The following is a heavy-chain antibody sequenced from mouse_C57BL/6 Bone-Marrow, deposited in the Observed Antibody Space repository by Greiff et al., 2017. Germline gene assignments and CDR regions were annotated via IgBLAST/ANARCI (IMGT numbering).Heavy chain of an antibody. CDR1: GFSLTSYG. CDR3: AREVSFYGSSYVGAMDY. J-gene: IGHJ4*01. D-gene: IGHD1-1*01. Sequence: VKLKQSGPGLVQPSQSLSITCTVSGFSLTSYGVHWVRQSPGKGLEWLGVIWSGGSTDYNAAFISRLSISKDNSKSQVFFKMNSLQADDTAIYYCAREVSFYGSSYVGAMDYWGQGTSVTVSS. V-gene: IGHV2-2*01. CDR2: IWSGGST.